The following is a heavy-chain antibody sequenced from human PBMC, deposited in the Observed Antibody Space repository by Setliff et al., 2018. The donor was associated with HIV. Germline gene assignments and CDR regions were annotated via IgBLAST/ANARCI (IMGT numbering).Heavy chain of an antibody. J-gene: IGHJ5*01. CDR1: GYRFTDFY. D-gene: IGHD3-10*01. V-gene: IGHV1-2*02. Sequence: ASVKVSCKTFGYRFTDFYVNWVRQAPGQGLEWMGWINPKSGATKNAQKFQGRVTMTRDTSISTVYMELSSLRSEDTAVYYCARDKGELLWFGENENWFDPWGQGTRVTVSS. CDR2: INPKSGAT. CDR3: ARDKGELLWFGENENWFDP.